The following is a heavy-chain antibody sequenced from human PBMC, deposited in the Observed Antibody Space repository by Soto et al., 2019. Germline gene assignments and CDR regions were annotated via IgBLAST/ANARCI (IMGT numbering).Heavy chain of an antibody. CDR3: AREAKGYDFWSGSPQYYYYYYMDV. V-gene: IGHV3-33*01. J-gene: IGHJ6*03. CDR1: GFPFSSYG. D-gene: IGHD3-3*01. CDR2: IWYDGSNK. Sequence: GGSLRLSCSASGFPFSSYGMHWVRQAPGKGLEWVAVIWYDGSNKYYADSVKGRFTISRDNSKNTLYLQMNSLRAEDTAVYYCAREAKGYDFWSGSPQYYYYYYMDVWGKGTTVTVSS.